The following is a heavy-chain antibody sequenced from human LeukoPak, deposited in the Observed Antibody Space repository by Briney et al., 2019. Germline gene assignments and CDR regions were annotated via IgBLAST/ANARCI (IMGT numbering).Heavy chain of an antibody. V-gene: IGHV4-61*02. CDR1: GGSISSGSYY. Sequence: SETLSLTCTVSGGSISSGSYYWSWIRQPAGKGLEWIGRIYTSGSTNYNPSLKSRVTISADTSKNRFSLKLSSVTAADTAVYYCAKGYFDYWGQGTLVTVSS. J-gene: IGHJ4*02. CDR3: AKGYFDY. CDR2: IYTSGST.